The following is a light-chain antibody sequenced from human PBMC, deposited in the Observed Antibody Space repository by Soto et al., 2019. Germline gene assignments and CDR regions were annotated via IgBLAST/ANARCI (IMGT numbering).Light chain of an antibody. V-gene: IGLV1-40*01. CDR3: QSYVSSVRIYV. CDR1: NSNIGASSD. J-gene: IGLJ1*01. CDR2: GSY. Sequence: QSVLAQPPSVSGAPGQRVSIPCTCRNSNIGASSDIHWYRHLPGAAPQLLLYGSYNRPPGVPDRFSGSKSATSASLAITGLQAEDEADYYCQSYVSSVRIYVFGSGTKVTVL.